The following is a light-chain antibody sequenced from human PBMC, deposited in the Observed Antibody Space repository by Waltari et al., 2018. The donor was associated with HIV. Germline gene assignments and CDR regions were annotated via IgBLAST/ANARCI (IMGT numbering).Light chain of an antibody. CDR1: QNIGKS. J-gene: IGKJ2*01. CDR2: LAS. CDR3: QQFDTYYT. V-gene: IGKV1-5*03. Sequence: DIRMTQSPSTLSASIGARVTITCRASQNIGKSLAWYQQKPGKAPKLLISLASSLEKGVPSRFSGSGSGSEFTLTISSLQFEDFATYYCQQFDTYYTFGQGTRLE.